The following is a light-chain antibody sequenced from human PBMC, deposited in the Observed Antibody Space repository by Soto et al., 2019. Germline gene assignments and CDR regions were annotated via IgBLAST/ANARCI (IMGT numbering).Light chain of an antibody. CDR1: NIGGQS. CDR2: HDT. V-gene: IGLV3-21*04. CDR3: QVWHSPTSGV. J-gene: IGLJ3*02. Sequence: SYELTQAPSVSVAPGQTARITCEGNNIGGQSVHWYQQKPGQAPVLVIYHDTDRPSGIPERFSGSNSGHTATLTISRVGAGDEADYYCQVWHSPTSGVFGGGTKVTVL.